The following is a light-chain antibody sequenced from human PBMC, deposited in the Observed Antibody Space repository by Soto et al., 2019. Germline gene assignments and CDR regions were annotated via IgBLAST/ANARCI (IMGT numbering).Light chain of an antibody. CDR2: GAS. J-gene: IGKJ1*01. CDR3: QQYGRSWWT. V-gene: IGKV3-20*01. Sequence: EIVLTQSPGTLSLSPGERATLSCRTSQSVSSSYLAWYQQKPGQDPRLLIYGASSRATGIPDRFSGSGSGTDFTLTISRLEPEDFAVYYCQQYGRSWWTFGQGTKVEIK. CDR1: QSVSSSY.